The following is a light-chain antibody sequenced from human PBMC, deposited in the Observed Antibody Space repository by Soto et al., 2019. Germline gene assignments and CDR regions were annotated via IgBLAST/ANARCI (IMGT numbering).Light chain of an antibody. CDR2: EVT. CDR3: SSYTSVTTFVV. CDR1: SSDIGRYNF. V-gene: IGLV2-14*01. J-gene: IGLJ1*01. Sequence: QSALTQPASVSGSPGQPITISCTGTSSDIGRYNFVSWYQQHPGKAPKLLVYEVTNRPSGVSNRFSGSKSGNTASLTIFGLQTEDEADYYCSSYTSVTTFVVFGTGTKLTVL.